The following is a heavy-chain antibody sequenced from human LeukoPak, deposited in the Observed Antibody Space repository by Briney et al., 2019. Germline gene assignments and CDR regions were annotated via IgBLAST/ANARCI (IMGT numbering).Heavy chain of an antibody. D-gene: IGHD2-2*01. CDR1: GYTFPDYD. V-gene: IGHV1-2*02. J-gene: IGHJ4*02. CDR2: INPNDGDT. CDR3: ARANFLYCSSTTCLFDY. Sequence: SVKVSCKASGYTFPDYDMHWVRQAPGQGFEWMGWINPNDGDTKYAHKLQGRVTMNRDTSISTAHMEVSRLRSADTAVYYCARANFLYCSSTTCLFDYWGQGTLVTVSS.